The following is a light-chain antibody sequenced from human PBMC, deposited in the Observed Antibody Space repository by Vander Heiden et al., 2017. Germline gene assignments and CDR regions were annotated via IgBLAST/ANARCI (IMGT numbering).Light chain of an antibody. J-gene: IGKJ1*01. CDR3: QQYNTFWT. Sequence: EIVMTQSPATLSVSPGERATLSCRASQSVSSNLAWYQQKPGQAPRLLIYGASTRATGIPARFSGSGSGTEFTLTISRLQSEDFAVYYCQQYNTFWTFDQGTKVEVK. CDR2: GAS. CDR1: QSVSSN. V-gene: IGKV3-15*01.